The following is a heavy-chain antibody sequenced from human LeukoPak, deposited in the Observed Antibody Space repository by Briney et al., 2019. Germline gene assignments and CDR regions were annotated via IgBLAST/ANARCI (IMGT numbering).Heavy chain of an antibody. CDR2: ISGSGGST. V-gene: IGHV3-23*01. CDR3: AKDPDSIGWFGWFDP. CDR1: GFTFSSYA. D-gene: IGHD6-19*01. Sequence: GGPLRLSCAASGFTFSSYAMSWVRQAPGKGLEWVSAISGSGGSTYYADSVKGRFTISRDNSKNTLYLQMNSLRAEDTAVYYCAKDPDSIGWFGWFDPWGQGTLVTGSS. J-gene: IGHJ5*02.